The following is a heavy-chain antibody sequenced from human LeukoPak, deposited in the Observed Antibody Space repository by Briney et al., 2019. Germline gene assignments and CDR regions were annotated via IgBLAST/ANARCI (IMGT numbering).Heavy chain of an antibody. J-gene: IGHJ4*02. CDR2: IKQDGSEK. V-gene: IGHV3-7*01. Sequence: GGSLRLSCAASGFTFSTYWMSWVRQAPGKGLEWVANIKQDGSEKYYVDSLKGRFTISRDNAKNSLYLQMISLRAEDTAVYYCARETRDSDGNYYFDYWGQGTLVTVSS. CDR3: ARETRDSDGNYYFDY. CDR1: GFTFSTYW. D-gene: IGHD1-7*01.